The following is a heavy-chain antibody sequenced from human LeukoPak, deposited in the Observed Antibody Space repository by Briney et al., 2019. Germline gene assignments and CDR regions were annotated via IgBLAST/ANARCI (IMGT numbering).Heavy chain of an antibody. CDR1: GLTFSNAW. Sequence: GGSLRLSCAASGLTFSNAWMNWVRQAPGKGLERVGRIKSKSDGGTSDYAEPVKGRFTISRDDSKNTLFLQMNSLKIDDTGVYYCTTDGARGSWFDPWGQGTLVTVSS. D-gene: IGHD3-16*01. J-gene: IGHJ5*02. CDR3: TTDGARGSWFDP. CDR2: IKSKSDGGTS. V-gene: IGHV3-15*07.